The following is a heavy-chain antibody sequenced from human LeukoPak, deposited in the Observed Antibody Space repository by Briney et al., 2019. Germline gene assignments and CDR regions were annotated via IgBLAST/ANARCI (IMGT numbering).Heavy chain of an antibody. J-gene: IGHJ3*02. Sequence: NPSETLSLTCAVYGGSFSGYYWSWIRQPPGKGLEWIGSIYYSGSTYYNPSLKSRVTISVDTSKNQFSLKLSSVTAADTAVYYCARHESRDAFDIWGQGTMVTVSS. CDR1: GGSFSGYY. CDR3: ARHESRDAFDI. CDR2: IYYSGST. V-gene: IGHV4-34*01.